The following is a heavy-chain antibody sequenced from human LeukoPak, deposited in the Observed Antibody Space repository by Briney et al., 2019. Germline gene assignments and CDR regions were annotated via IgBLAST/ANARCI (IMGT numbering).Heavy chain of an antibody. CDR3: ARDYADYVGYFFFDY. CDR2: ISGGGETT. J-gene: IGHJ4*02. V-gene: IGHV3-23*01. Sequence: GGSLRLSCATPGFTFNNYAMNWVRQAPGKWLEWVSSISGGGETTYYADSAKGRFTISRYNSQTTLYLQLNSLRAEDTAVYYCARDYADYVGYFFFDYWGQGTLVTVSS. CDR1: GFTFNNYA. D-gene: IGHD4-17*01.